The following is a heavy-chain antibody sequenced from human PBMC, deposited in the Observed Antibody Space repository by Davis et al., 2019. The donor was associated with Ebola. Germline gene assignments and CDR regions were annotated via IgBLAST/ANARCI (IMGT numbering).Heavy chain of an antibody. CDR1: GGSISSSF. CDR3: ARTYRWAFDY. Sequence: SETLSLTCSVSGGSISSSFWSWIRQPPGKGLEWIGDIYYSGTTKYNPSLKSRVTMSLDMSKNQFSLKLSSVTAADTAMYYCARTYRWAFDYWGQGTLVTVSS. CDR2: IYYSGTT. V-gene: IGHV4-59*01. D-gene: IGHD2-8*02. J-gene: IGHJ4*02.